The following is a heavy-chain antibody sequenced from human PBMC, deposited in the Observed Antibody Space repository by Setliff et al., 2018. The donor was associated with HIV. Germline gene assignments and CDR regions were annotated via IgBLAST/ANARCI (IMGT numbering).Heavy chain of an antibody. Sequence: GASVKVSCKPSGYTFTTYGLSWVRQAPGQGLEWMGIINPSGGSTSYAQKFQGRVTMTRDTSTSTVYMELSSLRSEDTAVYYWASAHLTGTTVGLDEYWGQRSLGTGAS. D-gene: IGHD1-7*01. CDR2: INPSGGST. J-gene: IGHJ4*02. CDR3: ASAHLTGTTVGLDEY. V-gene: IGHV1-46*01. CDR1: GYTFTTYG.